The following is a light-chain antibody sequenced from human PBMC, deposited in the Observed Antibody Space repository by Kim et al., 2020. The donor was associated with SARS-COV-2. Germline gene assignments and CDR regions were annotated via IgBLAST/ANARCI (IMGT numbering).Light chain of an antibody. Sequence: SYELTQPPSVSVAPGKTATITCGGTNIGTKSVHWYQQRPGQAPVLVISYDRDRPSGIPERSSGSNSGNTATLTISRVEAGDEADYYCQVWDSSGDHHVRFGGGTQLTVL. CDR3: QVWDSSGDHHVR. CDR1: NIGTKS. V-gene: IGLV3-21*04. J-gene: IGLJ2*01. CDR2: YDR.